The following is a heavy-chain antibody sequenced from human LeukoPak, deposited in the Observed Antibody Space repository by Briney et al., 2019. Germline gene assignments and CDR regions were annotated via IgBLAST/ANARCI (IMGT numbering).Heavy chain of an antibody. J-gene: IGHJ3*02. CDR2: INPNSGGT. CDR1: GYTFTGYY. Sequence: ASVRVSCKASGYTFTGYYMHWVRQAPGQGLEWMGGINPNSGGTNYAQKFQGRVTMTRDTSISTAYMELSRLRSDDTAVYYCARSSPTYYYDSSGYAFDIWGQGTMVTVSS. V-gene: IGHV1-2*02. D-gene: IGHD3-22*01. CDR3: ARSSPTYYYDSSGYAFDI.